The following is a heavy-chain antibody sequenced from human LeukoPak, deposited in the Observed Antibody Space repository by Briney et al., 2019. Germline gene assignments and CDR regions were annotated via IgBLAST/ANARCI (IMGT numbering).Heavy chain of an antibody. CDR3: ARDRQLRFLEWLLSN. Sequence: ASVKVSCKASGYTFTGYYMHWVRQAPGQGLEWMGWINPSSGGTNYAQKFQGRVTMTRDTSISTAYMELSRLRSDDTAVYYCARDRQLRFLEWLLSNWGQGTLVTVSS. D-gene: IGHD3-3*01. CDR2: INPSSGGT. CDR1: GYTFTGYY. J-gene: IGHJ4*02. V-gene: IGHV1-2*02.